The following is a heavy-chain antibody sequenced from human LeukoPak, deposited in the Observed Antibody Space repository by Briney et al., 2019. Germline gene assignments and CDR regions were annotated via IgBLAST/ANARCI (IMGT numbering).Heavy chain of an antibody. V-gene: IGHV3-48*03. Sequence: GGSLRLSCAASGFTFSNYEMNWVRHAPGNGLESDSYIRSSGSTIYHADSVKGRFTISRDNAKNSLYLQMNSLKVEDTAVYYCASVGRADYWGQGTLVTVSS. J-gene: IGHJ4*02. D-gene: IGHD2-15*01. CDR2: IRSSGSTI. CDR3: ASVGRADY. CDR1: GFTFSNYE.